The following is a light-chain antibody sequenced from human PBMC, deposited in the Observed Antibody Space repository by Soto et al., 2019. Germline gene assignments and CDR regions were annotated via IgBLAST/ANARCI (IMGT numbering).Light chain of an antibody. V-gene: IGLV2-14*01. J-gene: IGLJ1*01. CDR2: DVS. CDR1: SSDVGGYNF. Sequence: QSALTQPASVSGSPGQSITISCTGTSSDVGGYNFVSWYQQHPGKAPRLMIYDVSNRPSGVSNRFSGSKSGNTASLSISGLQAEDEAEYYCSSDTSSSTPVVCGPATKLTVL. CDR3: SSDTSSSTPVV.